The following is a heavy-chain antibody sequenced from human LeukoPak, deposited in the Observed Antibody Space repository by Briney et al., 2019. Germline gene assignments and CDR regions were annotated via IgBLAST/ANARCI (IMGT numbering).Heavy chain of an antibody. D-gene: IGHD5-12*01. J-gene: IGHJ4*02. CDR3: ARAGYSGYGDY. Sequence: GGSLRLSCAASGFTFSSHSMNWVRQAPGKGLEWVSSISSSSSYIYYADSVKGRFTISRDNAKNPLYLQMNSLRAEDTAVYYCARAGYSGYGDYWGQGTLVTVSS. CDR1: GFTFSSHS. V-gene: IGHV3-21*01. CDR2: ISSSSSYI.